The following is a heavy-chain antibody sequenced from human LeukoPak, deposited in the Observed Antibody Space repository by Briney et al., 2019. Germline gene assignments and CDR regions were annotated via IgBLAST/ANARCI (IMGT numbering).Heavy chain of an antibody. J-gene: IGHJ6*02. D-gene: IGHD5-12*01. V-gene: IGHV4-30-2*01. CDR1: GGSISSGGYS. CDR2: IYHSGST. CDR3: ARGRHSGYDSGPYYYYGMDV. Sequence: SETLPLTCAVSGGSISSGGYSWSWIRQPPGKGLEWIGYIYHSGSTYYNPSLKSRVTISVDRSKNQFSLKLSSVTAADTAVYYCARGRHSGYDSGPYYYYGMDVWGQGTTVTVSS.